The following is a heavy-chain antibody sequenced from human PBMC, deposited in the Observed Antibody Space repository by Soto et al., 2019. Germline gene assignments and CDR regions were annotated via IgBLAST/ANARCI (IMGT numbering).Heavy chain of an antibody. CDR3: ARDPHIAARPTPAV. V-gene: IGHV3-33*01. J-gene: IGHJ6*02. CDR2: IWYDGSNK. D-gene: IGHD6-6*01. Sequence: GGSLRLSCAAAGFSFSSYGMHWVRQAPGKGLEWVAVIWYDGSNKYYADSVKGRFTISRDNSKNTLYLQMNSLRAEDTAVYYCARDPHIAARPTPAVWGQGTTVTASS. CDR1: GFSFSSYG.